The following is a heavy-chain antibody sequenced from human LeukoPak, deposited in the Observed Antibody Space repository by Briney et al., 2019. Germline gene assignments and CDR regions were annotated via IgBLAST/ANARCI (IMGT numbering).Heavy chain of an antibody. CDR1: GGSISSSRYY. CDR2: IHYSGST. Sequence: SETLSLTCTVSGGSISSSRYYWGWIRQPPGKGLEWIGSIHYSGSTYYNPSLKSRVTVSVDTSENQFSLKLSSVAAADTAVYYCARTYYGAIDYWGQGTLVTVSS. D-gene: IGHD4-17*01. J-gene: IGHJ4*02. V-gene: IGHV4-39*01. CDR3: ARTYYGAIDY.